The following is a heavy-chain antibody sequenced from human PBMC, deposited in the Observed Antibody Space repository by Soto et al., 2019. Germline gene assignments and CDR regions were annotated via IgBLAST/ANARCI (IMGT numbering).Heavy chain of an antibody. J-gene: IGHJ2*01. V-gene: IGHV3-74*01. CDR2: INGDGSST. CDR1: GFTFSSHW. Sequence: EVQLVESGGGLVQPGGSLRLSCSASGFTFSSHWMHWVRQGPGKGLAWVSRINGDGSSTAYADSVKGRFTISRDNAKNTLYLQMNSLRAEDTAVFYCTRDYNYAESYLDLWGRGTLVTVSS. CDR3: TRDYNYAESYLDL. D-gene: IGHD5-12*01.